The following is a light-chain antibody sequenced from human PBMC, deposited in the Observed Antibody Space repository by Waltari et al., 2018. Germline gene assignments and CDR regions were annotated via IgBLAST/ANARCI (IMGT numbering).Light chain of an antibody. V-gene: IGKV3-11*01. CDR2: DAS. CDR1: QSVSSY. CDR3: QQRSI. J-gene: IGKJ4*01. Sequence: DIVLPQSPATLSLSPGERATLSCRASQSVSSYLAWYQQKPGQAPRLLIYDASNRATGIPARFSGSGSGTDFTLTISSLEPEDFAVYYCQQRSIFGGGTKVEIK.